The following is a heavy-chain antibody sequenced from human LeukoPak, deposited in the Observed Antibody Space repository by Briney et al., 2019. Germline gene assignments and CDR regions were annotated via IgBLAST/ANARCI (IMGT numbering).Heavy chain of an antibody. CDR1: GFIFSSES. Sequence: PGGSLRLSCAASGFIFSSESMHWVRQAPGKGLEWVAVISYDGSKKYSADSVKGRFTISRDNSKSTVYLQMNSLTSEDTAVYHCAKEYHRVHAAFDAWGHGTMVTVSS. V-gene: IGHV3-30*18. CDR2: ISYDGSKK. D-gene: IGHD2-2*01. CDR3: AKEYHRVHAAFDA. J-gene: IGHJ3*01.